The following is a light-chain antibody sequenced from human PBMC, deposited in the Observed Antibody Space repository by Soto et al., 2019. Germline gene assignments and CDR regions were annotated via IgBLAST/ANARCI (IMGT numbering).Light chain of an antibody. CDR2: TNN. CDR3: AAWDDSLNGVV. V-gene: IGLV1-44*01. CDR1: SSNIGSNT. J-gene: IGLJ2*01. Sequence: QSVLTQPPSASASPGQRVTISCSGSSSNIGSNTANWYQQLPGTAPKVLIYTNNRRPSGVPDRFSGSKSGTSASLAISGLRSEDEADYYCAAWDDSLNGVVFGGGTKLTV.